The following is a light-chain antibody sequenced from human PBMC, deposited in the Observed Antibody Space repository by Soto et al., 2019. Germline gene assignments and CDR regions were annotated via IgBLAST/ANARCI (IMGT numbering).Light chain of an antibody. J-gene: IGKJ1*01. V-gene: IGKV3-15*01. CDR3: QQYNNWPPVT. Sequence: EIVMTQSPSTLSVYPGERATLSCRASQSVSSNLVWYQQKPGQAPRLLIYGASTRATGIPARFSGSGSGTEFTLTISSLQSEDFAVYYCQQYNNWPPVTFAQGTKVDNK. CDR2: GAS. CDR1: QSVSSN.